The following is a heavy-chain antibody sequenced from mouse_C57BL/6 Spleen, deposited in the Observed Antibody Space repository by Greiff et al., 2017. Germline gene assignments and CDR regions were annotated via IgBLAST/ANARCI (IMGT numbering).Heavy chain of an antibody. Sequence: EVQLVESGGGLVQPGGSLKLSCAASGFTFSDYYMYWVRQTPEKRLEWVAYISNGGGSTYYPDTVKGRFTIARENAKNTLYLQMSRLKSYDTAMYYCARQANYYAMNYWGKGTSVTVSS. CDR1: GFTFSDYY. CDR3: ARQANYYAMNY. J-gene: IGHJ4*01. CDR2: ISNGGGST. V-gene: IGHV5-12*01.